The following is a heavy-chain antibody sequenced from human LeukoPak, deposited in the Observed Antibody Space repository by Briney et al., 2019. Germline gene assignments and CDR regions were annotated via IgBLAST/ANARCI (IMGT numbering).Heavy chain of an antibody. D-gene: IGHD6-19*01. V-gene: IGHV3-21*01. Sequence: GGSLRLSCAASGFTFSSYSMNWVRQAPGKGLEWVSSISSSSSYVYYADSVKGRFTISRDNAKNSLYLQMNSLSAEDTAVYYCARDLKWAHSSGWYYFDYWGQGTLVTVSS. CDR2: ISSSSSYV. J-gene: IGHJ4*02. CDR3: ARDLKWAHSSGWYYFDY. CDR1: GFTFSSYS.